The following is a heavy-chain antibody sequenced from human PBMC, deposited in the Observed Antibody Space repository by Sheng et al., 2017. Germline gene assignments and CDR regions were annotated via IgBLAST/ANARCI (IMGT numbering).Heavy chain of an antibody. Sequence: EMQLVESGGGLVQPGGSLRLSCVASGFPFSSHWMHWVRQSPGKGLVWVSRIDSDGSGISYADSVKGRFTISRDNAKNMVYLQMSSLRAEDTAMYYCASDGVVVPHSAFDIWGQGTSGHRL. D-gene: IGHD2-15*01. CDR3: ASDGVVVPHSAFDI. CDR1: GFPFSSHW. V-gene: IGHV3-74*01. CDR2: IDSDGSGI. J-gene: IGHJ3*02.